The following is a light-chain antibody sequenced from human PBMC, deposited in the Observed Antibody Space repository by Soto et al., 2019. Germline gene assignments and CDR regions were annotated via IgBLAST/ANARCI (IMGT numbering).Light chain of an antibody. CDR3: TSYTASNTLV. V-gene: IGLV2-14*01. CDR1: SSDVGGYNY. J-gene: IGLJ2*01. CDR2: EVS. Sequence: QSVLTQPASVSGSPGQSITISCTGTSSDVGGYNYVSWYQHHPGKAPKLMIYEVSYRPSGVSNRFSGSKSGNTASLTISGLQPEDEADYYCTSYTASNTLVFGGGTQLTVL.